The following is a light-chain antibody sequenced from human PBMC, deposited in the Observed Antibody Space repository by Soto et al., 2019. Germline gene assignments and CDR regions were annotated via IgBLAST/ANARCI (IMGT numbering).Light chain of an antibody. Sequence: VMTQTPVSLSVTPGQPVSMSCKSSQSLLFSNGRTFLYWYLQRPGQPPRLLMNEVSIRASGVPDRIIGSGSGTDFTLKISRVEAEDIGVYYCMQAARLPLTFGGGTRVEI. CDR2: EVS. V-gene: IGKV2-29*03. CDR3: MQAARLPLT. CDR1: QSLLFSNGRTF. J-gene: IGKJ4*01.